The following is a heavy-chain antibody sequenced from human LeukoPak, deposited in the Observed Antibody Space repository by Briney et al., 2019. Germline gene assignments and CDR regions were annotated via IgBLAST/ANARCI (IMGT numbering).Heavy chain of an antibody. Sequence: GGSLRLSCPASGFTFSSYAMSWVRQAPGKGLEWVANIKQDGSEKYYVDSVKGRFTISRDNAKNSLYLQMNSLRAEDTAVYYCARETTAMGSRFDYWGQGTLVTVSS. D-gene: IGHD5-18*01. CDR1: GFTFSSYA. CDR3: ARETTAMGSRFDY. V-gene: IGHV3-7*01. CDR2: IKQDGSEK. J-gene: IGHJ4*02.